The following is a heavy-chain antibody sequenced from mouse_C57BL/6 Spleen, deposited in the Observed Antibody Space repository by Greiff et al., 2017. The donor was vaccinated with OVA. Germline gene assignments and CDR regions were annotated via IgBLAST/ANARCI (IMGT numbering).Heavy chain of an antibody. Sequence: EVQLQQSGPELVKPGASVKISCKASGYTFTDYYMNWVKQSHGKSLEWIGDINPNNGGTSYNQKFKGKATLTVDKSSSTAYMELRSLTSEDSAVYYCARFGLALDYWGQGTTLTVSS. CDR3: ARFGLALDY. J-gene: IGHJ2*01. CDR1: GYTFTDYY. V-gene: IGHV1-26*01. CDR2: INPNNGGT. D-gene: IGHD3-3*01.